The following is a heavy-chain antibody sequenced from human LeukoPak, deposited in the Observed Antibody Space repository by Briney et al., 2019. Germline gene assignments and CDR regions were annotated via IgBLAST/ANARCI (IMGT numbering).Heavy chain of an antibody. Sequence: PSETLSLTCTVSGGSISSYYWSWIRQPPGKGLDWIGYIYYSGSTNYNPSLKSRVTISVDTSKNQFSLKLSSVTAADTAVYYCARLSPRYYDSSGYHFWVPFDYWGQGTLVTVSS. CDR1: GGSISSYY. V-gene: IGHV4-59*08. J-gene: IGHJ4*02. CDR3: ARLSPRYYDSSGYHFWVPFDY. D-gene: IGHD3-22*01. CDR2: IYYSGST.